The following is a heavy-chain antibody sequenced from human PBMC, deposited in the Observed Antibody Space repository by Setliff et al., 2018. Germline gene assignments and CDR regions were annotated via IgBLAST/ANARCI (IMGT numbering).Heavy chain of an antibody. V-gene: IGHV4-34*12. Sequence: LSLTCAVYGGSFSGYYWSWIRQPPGKRLEWIGEIIHSGSTNYNPSLKSRVTISMDTSKNQFSLTLSSVTAADTAVYYCARSFPRREKFLLDYLGQGALVTVSS. CDR1: GGSFSGYY. CDR2: IIHSGST. J-gene: IGHJ4*02. CDR3: ARSFPRREKFLLDY.